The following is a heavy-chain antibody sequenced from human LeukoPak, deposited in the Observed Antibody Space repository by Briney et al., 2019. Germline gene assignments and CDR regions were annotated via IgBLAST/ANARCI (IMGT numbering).Heavy chain of an antibody. CDR1: GFTFSSYA. CDR3: ARRRSRDGYNFDY. Sequence: PGGSLRLSCAASGFTFSSYAMSWVRQAPGKGLEWVSSISSSSSYIYYADSVKGRFTISRDNAKNSLYLQMNSLRAEDTAVYYCARRRSRDGYNFDYWGQGTLVTVSS. D-gene: IGHD5-24*01. CDR2: ISSSSSYI. J-gene: IGHJ4*02. V-gene: IGHV3-21*01.